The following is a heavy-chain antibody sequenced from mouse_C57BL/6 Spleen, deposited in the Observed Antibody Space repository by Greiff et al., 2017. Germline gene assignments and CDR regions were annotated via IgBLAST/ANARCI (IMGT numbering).Heavy chain of an antibody. D-gene: IGHD1-1*01. CDR2: IWSGGST. CDR1: GFSLTSYG. V-gene: IGHV2-2*01. Sequence: VQGVESGPGLVQPSQSLSITCTVSGFSLTSYGVHWVRQSPGKGLEWLGVIWSGGSTDYNAAFISRLSISKDNSKSQVFFKMNSLQADDTAIYYCARNTVITTVVAPYFDVWGTGTTVTVSS. CDR3: ARNTVITTVVAPYFDV. J-gene: IGHJ1*03.